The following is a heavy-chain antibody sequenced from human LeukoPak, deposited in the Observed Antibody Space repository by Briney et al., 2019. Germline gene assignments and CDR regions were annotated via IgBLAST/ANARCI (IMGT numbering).Heavy chain of an antibody. J-gene: IGHJ4*02. CDR1: GFTFSNYN. CDR2: ISSSNNYI. Sequence: GGSLRLYCAASGFTFSNYNMNWVRQAPGKGLEWVSSISSSNNYIYYADSVKGRFTISRDNAKNSLYLQMNSLRAEDTAVYYCARRSPNYYFDYWGQGTPVTVSS. CDR3: ARRSPNYYFDY. V-gene: IGHV3-21*01.